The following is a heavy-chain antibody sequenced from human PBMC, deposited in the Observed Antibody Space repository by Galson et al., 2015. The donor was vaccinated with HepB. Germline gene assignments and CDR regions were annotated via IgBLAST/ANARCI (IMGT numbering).Heavy chain of an antibody. Sequence: ETLSLTCAVYGGSFSGYYWSWICQPPGKGLEWIGEINHSGSTNYNPSLKSRVTISVDTSKNQFSLKLSSVTAADTAVYYCARGRTKWLRLLDYWGQGTLVTVSS. CDR2: INHSGST. D-gene: IGHD5-12*01. V-gene: IGHV4-34*01. CDR1: GGSFSGYY. CDR3: ARGRTKWLRLLDY. J-gene: IGHJ4*02.